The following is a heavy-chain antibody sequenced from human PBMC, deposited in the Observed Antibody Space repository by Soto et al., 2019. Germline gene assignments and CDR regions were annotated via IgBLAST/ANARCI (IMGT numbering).Heavy chain of an antibody. CDR1: GGSISSGGYY. CDR3: ARVPKSGWSSGYYAYYYGMDV. V-gene: IGHV4-31*03. J-gene: IGHJ6*02. Sequence: SETLSLTCTVSGGSISSGGYYWSWIRQHPGKGLEWIGYIYYSGSTYYNPSLKSRVTISVDTSKNQFSLKLSSVTAADTAVYYCARVPKSGWSSGYYAYYYGMDVWGQGTTVTVSS. CDR2: IYYSGST. D-gene: IGHD3-22*01.